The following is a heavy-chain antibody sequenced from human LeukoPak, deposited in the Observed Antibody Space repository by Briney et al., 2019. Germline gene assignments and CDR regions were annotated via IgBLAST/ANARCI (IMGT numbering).Heavy chain of an antibody. J-gene: IGHJ4*02. Sequence: PSETLSLTCTVSGGSISSSSYYRGWIRQPPGKGLEWIGSIYYSGSTYYNPSLKSRVTISVDTSKNQFSLKLSSVTAADTAVYYCARHRGYCSSTSCYTEIDYWGQGTLVTVSS. V-gene: IGHV4-39*01. CDR1: GGSISSSSYY. CDR2: IYYSGST. CDR3: ARHRGYCSSTSCYTEIDY. D-gene: IGHD2-2*02.